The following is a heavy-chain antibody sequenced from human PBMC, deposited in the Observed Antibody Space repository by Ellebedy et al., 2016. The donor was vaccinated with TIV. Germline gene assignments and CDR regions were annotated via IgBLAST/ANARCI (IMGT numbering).Heavy chain of an antibody. CDR3: AKLGGVLSWYADY. CDR2: ISNGGDTT. J-gene: IGHJ4*02. Sequence: PGGSLRLSCAASGFTFGCCAMSWVRQAPGKGLEWVSVISNGGDTTYADSVKGRFTISRDNSKNTLYLQMNSLRADDTAIYYCAKLGGVLSWYADYWGLGTLVTVSP. V-gene: IGHV3-23*01. D-gene: IGHD6-13*01. CDR1: GFTFGCCA.